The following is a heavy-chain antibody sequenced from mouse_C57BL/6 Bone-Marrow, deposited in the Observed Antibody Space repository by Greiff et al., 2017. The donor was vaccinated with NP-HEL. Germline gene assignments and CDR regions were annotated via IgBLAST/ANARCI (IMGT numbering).Heavy chain of an antibody. Sequence: QVQLKQSGAELARPGASVKLSCKASGYTFTSYGISWVKQRTGQGLEWIGELYPRSGNTYYNEKFKGKATLTADKSSSQAYMELRSLPSEDSAVCFCARRNYSSRWYFDVWGKGTTGTVSS. V-gene: IGHV1-81*01. CDR3: ARRNYSSRWYFDV. CDR1: GYTFTSYG. J-gene: IGHJ1*03. CDR2: LYPRSGNT. D-gene: IGHD2-5*01.